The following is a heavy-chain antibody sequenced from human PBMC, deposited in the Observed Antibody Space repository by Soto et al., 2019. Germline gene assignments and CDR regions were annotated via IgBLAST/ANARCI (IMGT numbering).Heavy chain of an antibody. V-gene: IGHV5-51*01. CDR1: GYSFTSYW. D-gene: IGHD3-10*01. J-gene: IGHJ6*02. CDR2: IYPGDSDT. CDR3: AREQTNYYGSGSYIQTAYYGMDV. Sequence: PGESLKISCKGSGYSFTSYWIGWVRQMPGKGLEWMGIIYPGDSDTRYSPSFQGQVTISADKSISTAYLQWSSLKASDTAMYYCAREQTNYYGSGSYIQTAYYGMDVWGQGTTVTVSS.